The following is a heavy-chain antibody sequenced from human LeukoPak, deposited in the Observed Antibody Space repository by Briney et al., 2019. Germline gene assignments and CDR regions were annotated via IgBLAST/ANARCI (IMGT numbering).Heavy chain of an antibody. Sequence: TGGSLRLSCAASGFTFSTYAMSWVRQAPGKGLEWVSAISGSGGSTYYADSVKGRFTISRDNSKNTLYLQINSLRAEDTAIYYCAKDRRYWGSRVDYWGQGTLVTVSS. CDR1: GFTFSTYA. CDR3: AKDRRYWGSRVDY. CDR2: ISGSGGST. V-gene: IGHV3-23*01. D-gene: IGHD2-8*02. J-gene: IGHJ4*02.